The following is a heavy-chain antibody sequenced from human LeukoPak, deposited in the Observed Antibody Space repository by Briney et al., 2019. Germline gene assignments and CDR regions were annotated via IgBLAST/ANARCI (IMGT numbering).Heavy chain of an antibody. Sequence: SVKVSCKASGYTVTSYDINWVRQATGQGLEWMGWMNPDSGNTGYAQKFQGRVTMTRNTSISTAYMELSSLRSEDTAVYYCAKRGYSYGDFDYWGQGTLVTVSS. CDR1: GYTVTSYD. J-gene: IGHJ4*02. V-gene: IGHV1-8*01. D-gene: IGHD5-18*01. CDR2: MNPDSGNT. CDR3: AKRGYSYGDFDY.